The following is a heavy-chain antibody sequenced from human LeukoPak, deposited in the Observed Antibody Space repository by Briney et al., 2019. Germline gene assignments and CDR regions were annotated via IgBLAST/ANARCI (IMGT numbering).Heavy chain of an antibody. CDR2: INPNNGGT. V-gene: IGHV1-2*06. CDR3: TRESGSYHGNDY. D-gene: IGHD1-26*01. J-gene: IGHJ4*02. Sequence: ASVKVSCKASGYTFTGYYIHWVRQAPGQGLEWMGRINPNNGGTNYAQKFQGRVTMTGDTSISTAYMELSSLRSDDTAVYYCTRESGSYHGNDYWGEETLVTVSS. CDR1: GYTFTGYY.